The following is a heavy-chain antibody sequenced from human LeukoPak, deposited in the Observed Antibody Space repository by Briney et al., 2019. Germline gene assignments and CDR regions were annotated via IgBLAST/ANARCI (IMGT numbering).Heavy chain of an antibody. CDR3: ARPVDYYYYDMDV. J-gene: IGHJ6*03. CDR2: IYHSGST. Sequence: SETLSLTCAVSGYSISSGYYWGWIRPPPGKGLEWIGSIYHSGSTYYNPSLKSRVTISVDTSKNQFSLKLSSVTAADTAVYYCARPVDYYYYDMDVWGKGTTVTVSS. D-gene: IGHD4-23*01. CDR1: GYSISSGYY. V-gene: IGHV4-38-2*01.